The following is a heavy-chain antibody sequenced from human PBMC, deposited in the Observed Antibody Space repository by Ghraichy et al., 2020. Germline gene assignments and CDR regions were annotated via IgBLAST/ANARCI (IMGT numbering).Heavy chain of an antibody. J-gene: IGHJ4*02. CDR2: IIPIFGTA. CDR1: GGTFSSYA. D-gene: IGHD3-10*02. Sequence: SVKVSCKASGGTFSSYAISWVRQAPGQGLEWMGGIIPIFGTANYAQKFQGRVTITADESTSTAYMELSSLRSEDTAVYYCARGSMIGELLPTYYFDYWGQGTLVTVSS. V-gene: IGHV1-69*13. CDR3: ARGSMIGELLPTYYFDY.